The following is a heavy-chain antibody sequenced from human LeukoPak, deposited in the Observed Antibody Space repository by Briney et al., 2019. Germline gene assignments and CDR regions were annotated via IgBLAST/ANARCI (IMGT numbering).Heavy chain of an antibody. Sequence: SETLSLTCTVSGGSISSYYWSWIRQPPGKGLEWIGYIYYSGSTNYNPSLKSRVTISVDTSKNQFSLKLSSVTAADTAGYYCAREGGGGYCSGGSCPDFDYWGQGTLVTVSS. CDR2: IYYSGST. V-gene: IGHV4-59*01. D-gene: IGHD2-15*01. J-gene: IGHJ4*02. CDR1: GGSISSYY. CDR3: AREGGGGYCSGGSCPDFDY.